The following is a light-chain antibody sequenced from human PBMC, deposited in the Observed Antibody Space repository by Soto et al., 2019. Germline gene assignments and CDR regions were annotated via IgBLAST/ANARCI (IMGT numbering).Light chain of an antibody. CDR2: GTS. CDR1: QSVSSKY. V-gene: IGKV3-20*01. Sequence: VLTQSPGTLSMSPGERATLSGTASQSVSSKYLAWYQQKPGQAPRVLIYGTSIRASGVPERFSGGGSGSDFTLTISRLEPEDFAVYYCQQYGSSLFTFGPGT. J-gene: IGKJ3*01. CDR3: QQYGSSLFT.